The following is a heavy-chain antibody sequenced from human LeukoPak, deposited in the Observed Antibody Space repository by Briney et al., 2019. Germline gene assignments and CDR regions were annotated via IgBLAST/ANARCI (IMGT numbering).Heavy chain of an antibody. CDR1: GYTFTTYS. CDR3: ATATQPRGYFLH. J-gene: IGHJ1*01. CDR2: ISVNNGGT. V-gene: IGHV1-18*01. Sequence: GASVKVSCKASGYTFTTYSLAWVRQAPGQSLEWMGGISVNNGGTNYAQSFQDRVTLTRDTSTNTASLELRSLRSDDTAIIYCATATQPRGYFLHWGQGTLVTVSS. D-gene: IGHD2-2*01.